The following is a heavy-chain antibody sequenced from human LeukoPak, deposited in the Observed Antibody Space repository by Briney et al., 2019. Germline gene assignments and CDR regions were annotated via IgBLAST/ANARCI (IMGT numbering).Heavy chain of an antibody. CDR3: ARDTAMVYWYFDL. J-gene: IGHJ2*01. Sequence: GGSLRLSCAASGFTFSSYSMNWVRQAPGKGLVWVSRINSDGSSTSYADSVKGRFTISRDNAKNTLYLQMNSLRAEDTAVYYCARDTAMVYWYFDLWGRGTLVTVSS. V-gene: IGHV3-74*01. CDR2: INSDGSST. D-gene: IGHD5-18*01. CDR1: GFTFSSYS.